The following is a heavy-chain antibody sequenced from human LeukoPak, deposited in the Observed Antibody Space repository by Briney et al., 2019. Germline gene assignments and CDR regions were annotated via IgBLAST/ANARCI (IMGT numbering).Heavy chain of an antibody. D-gene: IGHD3-3*01. CDR2: INPNSGGT. J-gene: IGHJ5*02. V-gene: IGHV1-2*02. CDR3: AREYYDFWSGYYFYNWFDP. Sequence: ASVKVSCKASGYTFTGYYMHWVRQAPGQGLEWMGWINPNSGGTNYALKFQGRVTMTRDTSISTAYMELSRLRSDDTAVYYCAREYYDFWSGYYFYNWFDPWGQGTLVTVSS. CDR1: GYTFTGYY.